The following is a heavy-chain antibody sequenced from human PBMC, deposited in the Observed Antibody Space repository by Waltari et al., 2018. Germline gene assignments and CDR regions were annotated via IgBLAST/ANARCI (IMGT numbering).Heavy chain of an antibody. CDR2: TYYRSKWYN. V-gene: IGHV6-1*01. CDR1: GVRVPSNSSA. Sequence: QVQLQQSGPGLVKPSQTLSLTCAISGVRVPSNSSAWNWIRQSPSRGLEWLGRTYYRSKWYNDYAVSVKSRITINPDTSKNQFSLQLNSVTPEDTAVYYCARGTMIVRDYGMDVWGQGTTVTVSS. J-gene: IGHJ6*02. D-gene: IGHD3-22*01. CDR3: ARGTMIVRDYGMDV.